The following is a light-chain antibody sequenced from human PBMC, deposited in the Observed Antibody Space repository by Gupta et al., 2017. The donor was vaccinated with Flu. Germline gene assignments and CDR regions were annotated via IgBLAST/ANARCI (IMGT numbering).Light chain of an antibody. V-gene: IGLV2-14*01. CDR2: GVN. CDR3: SSERSSSTFFV. CDR1: TSAVGANNY. J-gene: IGLJ1*01. Sequence: IATSCTATTSAVGANNYVSWYQPPPGKAPNIMIYGVNNRPSGVADRFSGSKYGTTASLTIPWLQAEDEADYYCSSERSSSTFFVFGTGTKVTVL.